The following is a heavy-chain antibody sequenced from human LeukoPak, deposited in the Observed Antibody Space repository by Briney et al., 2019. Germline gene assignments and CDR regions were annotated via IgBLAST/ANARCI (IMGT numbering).Heavy chain of an antibody. Sequence: GASVKVSCKASGYTFTSYGISWVRQAPGQGLEWMGWISAYNGNTNYAQKLQGRVTMTTDTSTSTAYMELSSLRSEDTAVYYCARGGGSGLYGDYVRFFDYWGQGTLVTVSS. D-gene: IGHD4-17*01. CDR2: ISAYNGNT. CDR1: GYTFTSYG. V-gene: IGHV1-18*04. J-gene: IGHJ4*02. CDR3: ARGGGSGLYGDYVRFFDY.